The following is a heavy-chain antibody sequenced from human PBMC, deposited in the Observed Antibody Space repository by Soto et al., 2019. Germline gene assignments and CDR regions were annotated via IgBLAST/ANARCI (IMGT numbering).Heavy chain of an antibody. CDR1: GFTFSSYW. Sequence: PGGSLRLSCAASGFTFSSYWMSWVRQAPGKGLEWVANIEQDGSEKYYVDSVKGRFTISRDNAKNSLYLQMNSLRAEDTAVYSCARDESAGWRYYYDSSGYAYWGQGTLVAVSS. CDR2: IEQDGSEK. J-gene: IGHJ4*02. D-gene: IGHD3-22*01. CDR3: ARDESAGWRYYYDSSGYAY. V-gene: IGHV3-7*01.